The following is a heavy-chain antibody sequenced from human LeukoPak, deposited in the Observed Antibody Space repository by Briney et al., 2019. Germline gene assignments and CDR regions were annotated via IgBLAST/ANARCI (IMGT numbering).Heavy chain of an antibody. CDR2: IIPIFGIA. Sequence: SVKVSCKASGGTFSSYAISWVRQAPGQGLEWMGRIIPIFGIANYAQKFQGRVTITRDTSASTAYMEMSSLTSEDTALYYCARDDCGDTCYPGGYWGQGTLVTVSS. CDR1: GGTFSSYA. D-gene: IGHD2-21*01. J-gene: IGHJ4*02. V-gene: IGHV1-69*04. CDR3: ARDDCGDTCYPGGY.